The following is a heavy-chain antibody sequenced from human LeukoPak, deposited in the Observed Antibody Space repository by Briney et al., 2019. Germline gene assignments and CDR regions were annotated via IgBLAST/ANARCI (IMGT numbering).Heavy chain of an antibody. CDR2: INPNSGGT. CDR1: GYTFTGHY. V-gene: IGHV1-2*02. Sequence: ASVKVSCKASGYTFTGHYMRWVRQAPGQGLEWMGWINPNSGGTTYAQKFQGRATMTRDTSISTAYMELNRLRSDDTAMYYCAVHWGSGWYFDLWGRGTLVTVSS. D-gene: IGHD7-27*01. J-gene: IGHJ2*01. CDR3: AVHWGSGWYFDL.